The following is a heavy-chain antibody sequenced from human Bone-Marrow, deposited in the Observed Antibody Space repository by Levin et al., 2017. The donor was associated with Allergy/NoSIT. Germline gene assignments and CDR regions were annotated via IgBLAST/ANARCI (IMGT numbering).Heavy chain of an antibody. CDR1: GYTFTDYY. J-gene: IGHJ4*02. V-gene: IGHV1-2*02. CDR2: LNPKSGAT. Sequence: GESLKISCKTSGYTFTDYYIHWVRQAPGQGLEWLGWLNPKSGATNYAQKFQGRVTMTRDTSINTAYMDLRSLTSDGSAVYYCARDGYYGDDGYLDSWGQGTLVPVSA. CDR3: ARDGYYGDDGYLDS. D-gene: IGHD4-17*01.